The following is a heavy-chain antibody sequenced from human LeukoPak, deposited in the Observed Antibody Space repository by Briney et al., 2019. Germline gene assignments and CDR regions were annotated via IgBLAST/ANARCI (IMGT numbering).Heavy chain of an antibody. D-gene: IGHD6-19*01. J-gene: IGHJ4*02. CDR1: GFTFSSYG. CDR3: ASIAVAGTNDY. V-gene: IGHV3-30*03. Sequence: GGSLRLSCAASGFTFSSYGMHWVRQAPGKGLEWVAVISYDGSNKYYADSVKGRFTISRDNSKNTLYLQMNSLRAEDTAVYYCASIAVAGTNDYWGQGTLVTVSS. CDR2: ISYDGSNK.